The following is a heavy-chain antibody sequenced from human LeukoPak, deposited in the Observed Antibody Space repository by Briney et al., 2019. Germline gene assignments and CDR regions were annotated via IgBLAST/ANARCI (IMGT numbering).Heavy chain of an antibody. Sequence: SETLSLTCTVSGGSISSNYRNWVRQPPGKGLEWIGYIYYSGSTNYNPSLKSRVTISVDTSKSQFSLRLTSVTAADSTVYYGASGSAVAAAADYRGQGTLVTVSS. CDR2: IYYSGST. CDR1: GGSISSNY. J-gene: IGHJ4*02. D-gene: IGHD6-13*01. V-gene: IGHV4-59*01. CDR3: ASGSAVAAAADY.